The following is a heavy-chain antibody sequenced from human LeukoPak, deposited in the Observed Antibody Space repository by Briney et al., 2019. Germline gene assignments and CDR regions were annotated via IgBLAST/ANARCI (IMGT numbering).Heavy chain of an antibody. CDR1: GFTFSKHG. CDR2: IRGSGGGT. CDR3: AAECDYGEDFDY. Sequence: GESLRLSCVASGFTFSKHGMSWVRQAPARGLEWVSGIRGSGGGTYYADSVKGRFTISRDTSKNTLYLQMNSLRAEDTAVYYCAAECDYGEDFDYWGQGTLVTVSS. D-gene: IGHD4-17*01. V-gene: IGHV3-23*01. J-gene: IGHJ4*02.